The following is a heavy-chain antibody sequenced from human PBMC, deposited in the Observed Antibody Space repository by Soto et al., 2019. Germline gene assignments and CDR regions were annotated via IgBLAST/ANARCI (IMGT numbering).Heavy chain of an antibody. J-gene: IGHJ3*02. D-gene: IGHD6-19*01. CDR2: IIPILGIA. CDR1: GGTFISYT. CDR3: ARIDAAGTVPGVGAFDI. Sequence: ASVKVSCKASGGTFISYTISWVRQAPGQGLEWMGRIIPILGIANYAQKFQGRVTITAAKSTSTAYMELSSLRPEDTAVYYCARIDAAGTVPGVGAFDIWGQGTMVTVSS. V-gene: IGHV1-69*02.